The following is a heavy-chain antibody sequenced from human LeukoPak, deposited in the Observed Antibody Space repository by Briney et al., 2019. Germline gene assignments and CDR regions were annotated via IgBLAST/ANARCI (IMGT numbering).Heavy chain of an antibody. D-gene: IGHD5-24*01. J-gene: IGHJ4*02. V-gene: IGHV3-23*01. CDR1: GFTFSTYA. CDR2: FSGSTGNT. Sequence: GGSLRLSCAASGFTFSTYAMSWVRQAPGKGLEWVSTFSGSTGNTYYADSVKGRFTISRDNSKNTLYLQMNSLRAEDTAVYYCAKREARSFEYWGQGTLVTVSS. CDR3: AKREARSFEY.